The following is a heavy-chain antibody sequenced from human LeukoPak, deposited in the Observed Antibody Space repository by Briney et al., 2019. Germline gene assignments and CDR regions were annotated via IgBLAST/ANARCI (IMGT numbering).Heavy chain of an antibody. CDR1: GGSISIYY. CDR2: IYYSGST. V-gene: IGHV4-59*08. Sequence: SETLSLTCTVSGGSISIYYWSWIRQSPGKGLEWIGYIYYSGSTKYNPSLKSRVTISVDTSKSQFSLKLNSVTAADTAIYYCARHLSSNGWPFDYWGRGALVTVSS. D-gene: IGHD6-19*01. CDR3: ARHLSSNGWPFDY. J-gene: IGHJ4*02.